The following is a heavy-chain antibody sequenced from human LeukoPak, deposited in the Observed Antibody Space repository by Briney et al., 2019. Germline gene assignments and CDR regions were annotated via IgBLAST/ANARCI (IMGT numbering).Heavy chain of an antibody. Sequence: PSQTLSLTCTVSGGSISSGGYYWSWIRQHAGKGLEWIGYIYYSGSTYYNPSLKSRVTISVDTSKNQFSLKLSSVTAADTAVYYCARVVKIFGVVNLYYYYGMDVWGQGTTVTVSS. V-gene: IGHV4-30-4*08. CDR3: ARVVKIFGVVNLYYYYGMDV. CDR2: IYYSGST. CDR1: GGSISSGGYY. D-gene: IGHD3-3*01. J-gene: IGHJ6*02.